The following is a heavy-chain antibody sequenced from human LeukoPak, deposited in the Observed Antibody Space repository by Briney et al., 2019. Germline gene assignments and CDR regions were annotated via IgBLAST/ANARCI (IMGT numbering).Heavy chain of an antibody. Sequence: PSETLSLTSTVSGGSSSSYFWSWIRQPAGKGLEWIGRIYTSGSTNYNPSLKSRVTMSVGTSKNQFSLKLSSVTAADTAVYYCARERISTLPDYWGQGTLVTVSS. J-gene: IGHJ4*02. D-gene: IGHD2-2*01. CDR2: IYTSGST. CDR1: GGSSSSYF. CDR3: ARERISTLPDY. V-gene: IGHV4-4*07.